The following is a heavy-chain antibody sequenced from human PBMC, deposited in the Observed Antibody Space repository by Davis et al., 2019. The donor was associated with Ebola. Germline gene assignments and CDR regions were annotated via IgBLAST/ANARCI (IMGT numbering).Heavy chain of an antibody. V-gene: IGHV3-7*01. Sequence: PGGSLRLSCAASGFTFSSYWMSWVCQAPGKGLEWVANIKQDGSEKYYVDSVKGRFTISRDNAKNSLYLQMNSLRAEDTAVYYCARDFVDWNFYGMDVWGQGTTVTVSS. CDR1: GFTFSSYW. J-gene: IGHJ6*02. CDR2: IKQDGSEK. CDR3: ARDFVDWNFYGMDV. D-gene: IGHD1-1*01.